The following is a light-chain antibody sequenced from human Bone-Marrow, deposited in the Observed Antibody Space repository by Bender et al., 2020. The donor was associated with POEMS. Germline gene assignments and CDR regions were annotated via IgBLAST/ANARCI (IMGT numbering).Light chain of an antibody. CDR3: YSFAGSYTSWV. Sequence: QSVLTQPPSVSAAPGKRVTISCTATSSDIGGHDSVSWYQHHPGKAPKLLIYEGNKRPSGVSNRFSASKSGDTASLTISGLQAEDEADYYCYSFAGSYTSWVFGGGTTLTVL. CDR2: EGN. CDR1: SSDIGGHDS. J-gene: IGLJ3*02. V-gene: IGLV2-11*01.